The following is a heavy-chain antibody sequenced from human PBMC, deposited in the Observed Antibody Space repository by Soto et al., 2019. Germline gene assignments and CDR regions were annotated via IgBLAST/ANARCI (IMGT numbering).Heavy chain of an antibody. J-gene: IGHJ6*02. CDR2: INTYNGKT. Sequence: VSVKVYCKASGFIFTSYGIGWARQAPGQGLEWMGWINTYNGKTNYAQNLQGRVTLTTDTSTSTAYMELRSLRSNDTAIYYCAMVDVYVTPSPQDVWGQGTTVTVSS. D-gene: IGHD3-16*01. V-gene: IGHV1-18*01. CDR3: AMVDVYVTPSPQDV. CDR1: GFIFTSYG.